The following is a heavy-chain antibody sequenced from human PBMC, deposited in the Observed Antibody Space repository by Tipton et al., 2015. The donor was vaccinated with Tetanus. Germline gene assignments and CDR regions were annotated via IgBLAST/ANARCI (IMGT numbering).Heavy chain of an antibody. Sequence: SLRLSCEVSGFIFSSYAMNWVRQAPGKGLEWVASISSTSAYIYYAESLKGRFTISRDNAKNTLYLQMNSLRVEDTAVYYCVRDGGSSGWLAYWGQGTLVTVSS. J-gene: IGHJ4*02. D-gene: IGHD6-19*01. CDR1: GFIFSSYA. V-gene: IGHV3-21*04. CDR3: VRDGGSSGWLAY. CDR2: ISSTSAYI.